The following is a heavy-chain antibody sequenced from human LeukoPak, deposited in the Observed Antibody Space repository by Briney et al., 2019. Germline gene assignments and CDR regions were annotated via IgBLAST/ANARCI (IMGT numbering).Heavy chain of an antibody. J-gene: IGHJ5*02. CDR3: ARDRESGYSSSWYGRTFDP. CDR1: GGTFSSYA. Sequence: VASVKVSCKASGGTFSSYAISWVRQAPGQGLEWMGRIIPIFGTANYAQKFQGRVTITTDESTSTAYMELSSLGSEDTAVYYCARDRESGYSSSWYGRTFDPWGQGTLVTVSS. D-gene: IGHD6-13*01. CDR2: IIPIFGTA. V-gene: IGHV1-69*05.